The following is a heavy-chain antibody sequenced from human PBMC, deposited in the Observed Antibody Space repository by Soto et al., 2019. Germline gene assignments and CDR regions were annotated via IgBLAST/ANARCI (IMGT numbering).Heavy chain of an antibody. CDR3: ARSRRGAYSSGWYSPSGYYNYGIDV. D-gene: IGHD6-19*01. Sequence: ASVKVSCKASGYTFTYYYIHWVRQAPGQGLEWMGIINPSGGSTSYAQNFQGRVTMTRDTSTSTVYMELSSLRSEDTAVYYCARSRRGAYSSGWYSPSGYYNYGIDVWGQGTKVTVSS. J-gene: IGHJ6*02. CDR1: GYTFTYYY. V-gene: IGHV1-46*01. CDR2: INPSGGST.